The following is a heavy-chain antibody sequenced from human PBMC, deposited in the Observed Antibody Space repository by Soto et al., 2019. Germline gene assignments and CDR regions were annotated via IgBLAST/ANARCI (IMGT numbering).Heavy chain of an antibody. CDR2: IWYDGSNK. D-gene: IGHD3-10*01. J-gene: IGHJ4*02. CDR1: GFTFSSYG. CDR3: ARVGYYYGSGSKGFDY. Sequence: GGSLRLSCAASGFTFSSYGMHWVRQAPGKGLEWVAVIWYDGSNKYYADSVKGRFTISRDNSKNTLYLQMNSLRAEDTAVYYCARVGYYYGSGSKGFDYWGQGTLVTVSS. V-gene: IGHV3-33*01.